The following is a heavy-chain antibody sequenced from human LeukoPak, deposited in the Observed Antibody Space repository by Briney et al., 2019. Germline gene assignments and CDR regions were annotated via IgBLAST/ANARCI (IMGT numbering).Heavy chain of an antibody. CDR1: GPPNWRYY. V-gene: IGHV4-4*07. J-gene: IGHJ6*03. CDR3: ASLLARQQLVGPEILAAYMDV. D-gene: IGHD6-13*01. CDR2: IYTSESI. Sequence: SETLSLTCTVCGPPNWRYYGLCLRHPARKGLEYIGHIYTSESIHYIPSLKSRFTLSVDTSKTQFSLKLSSVTAADTAVYYCASLLARQQLVGPEILAAYMDVWGKGTTVTVPS.